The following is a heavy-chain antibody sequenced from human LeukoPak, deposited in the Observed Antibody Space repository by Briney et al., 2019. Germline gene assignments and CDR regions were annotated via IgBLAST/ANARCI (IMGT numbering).Heavy chain of an antibody. CDR3: AKGMRWELPLAY. D-gene: IGHD2-15*01. CDR1: GFSFSSFA. CDR2: ISGSGGDST. V-gene: IGHV3-23*01. J-gene: IGHJ4*02. Sequence: GGSLRLSCAASGFSFSSFAMSWVRQAPGKGLEWVSVISGSGGDSTYYADSVKGRFNISRDNSKNTLYPQMNSLRAEETAVYYCAKGMRWELPLAYWGQGTLVSVSS.